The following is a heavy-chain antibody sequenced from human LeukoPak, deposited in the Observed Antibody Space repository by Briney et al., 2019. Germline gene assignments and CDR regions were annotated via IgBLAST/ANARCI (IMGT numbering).Heavy chain of an antibody. Sequence: ASVKVSCKASGYAFTSYGISWVRQAPGQGLEWMGWISAGSGNTKYSQKLQGRVTITRDTSASTAYMELSSLRSEDTAVYYCARDYGYSLLFYWGQGILVTVSS. D-gene: IGHD5-18*01. CDR1: GYAFTSYG. V-gene: IGHV1-18*04. J-gene: IGHJ4*02. CDR2: ISAGSGNT. CDR3: ARDYGYSLLFY.